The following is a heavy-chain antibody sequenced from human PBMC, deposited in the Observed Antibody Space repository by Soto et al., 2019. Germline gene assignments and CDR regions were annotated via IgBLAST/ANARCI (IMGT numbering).Heavy chain of an antibody. J-gene: IGHJ6*03. CDR3: AKGAGYCSGGSCYSGEDYYYYYMDA. CDR1: GFTFSSYA. V-gene: IGHV3-23*01. D-gene: IGHD2-15*01. Sequence: PGGSLRLSCAASGFTFSSYAMSWVRQAPGKGLEWVSAISGSGGSTYYADSVKGRFTISRDNSKNTLYLQMNSLRAEDTAVYYCAKGAGYCSGGSCYSGEDYYYYYMDAWGKGTTVTVSS. CDR2: ISGSGGST.